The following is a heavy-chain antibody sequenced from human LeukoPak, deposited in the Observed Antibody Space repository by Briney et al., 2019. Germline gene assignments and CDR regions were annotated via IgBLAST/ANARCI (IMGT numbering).Heavy chain of an antibody. J-gene: IGHJ1*01. CDR2: TYYRSKWYN. V-gene: IGHV6-1*01. CDR3: TRTKDGYFQN. CDR1: GDSVSSNSAV. Sequence: SQTLSLTCAISGDSVSSNSAVWDWIRQSPSRGLEWLGRTYYRSKWYNDYAVSVKSRITINPDTSKNQFSLQLNSVTPEDTAVYYCTRTKDGYFQNWGQGTLVSVSS.